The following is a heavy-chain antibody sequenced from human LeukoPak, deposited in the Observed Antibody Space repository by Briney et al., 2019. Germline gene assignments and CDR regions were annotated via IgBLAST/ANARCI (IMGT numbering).Heavy chain of an antibody. CDR3: AKIQGYFDY. J-gene: IGHJ4*02. V-gene: IGHV3-23*01. CDR2: ISGSGDRT. Sequence: SGGSLRLSCAASGFTFSSYGMSWVRQAPGKGLVWVSAISGSGDRTYYADSVKGRFTISRDNPKNTLYLQLNSLRAEDTAVYYCAKIQGYFDYWGQGTLVTVSS. CDR1: GFTFSSYG.